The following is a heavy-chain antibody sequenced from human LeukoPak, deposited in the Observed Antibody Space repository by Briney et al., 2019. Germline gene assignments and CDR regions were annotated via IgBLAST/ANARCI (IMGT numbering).Heavy chain of an antibody. CDR1: GGSFSGYY. CDR3: ARAVSSVVVIPF. V-gene: IGHV4-59*12. D-gene: IGHD3-22*01. Sequence: SETLSLTCGVYGGSFSGYYWSWIRQPPGKGLEWIGYISYSGSTNYNHSLKSRVTISVDTSKNQFSLKLSSVTAADTAVYYCARAVSSVVVIPFWSQGTLVTVSS. CDR2: ISYSGST. J-gene: IGHJ4*02.